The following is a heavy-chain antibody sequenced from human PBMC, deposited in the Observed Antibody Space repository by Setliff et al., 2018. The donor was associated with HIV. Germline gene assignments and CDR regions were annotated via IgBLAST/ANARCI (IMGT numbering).Heavy chain of an antibody. CDR3: SLQHGRPMRWFDP. J-gene: IGHJ5*02. Sequence: LSLTCTVSGDSISNNGYYWAWIRQPPGKGLEWIGCVYHRGTTYYNPSLKSRLAMPVDTSKNKFFLKLNSLTAADTAVYYCSLQHGRPMRWFDPWGPGTLVTVS. D-gene: IGHD2-2*01. CDR1: GDSISNNGYY. V-gene: IGHV4-39*01. CDR2: VYHRGTT.